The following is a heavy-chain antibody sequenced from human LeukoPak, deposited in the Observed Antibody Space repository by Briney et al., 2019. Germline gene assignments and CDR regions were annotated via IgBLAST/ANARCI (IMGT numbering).Heavy chain of an antibody. CDR1: GGSFSGYY. CDR2: INHSGST. Sequence: SENLSLTCAVYGGSFSGYYWSWIRQPPGKGLEWIGEINHSGSTNYNPSLKSRVTISVDTSKNQFSLKLSSVTAADTAVYYCARGSGYYYWGQGTLVTVSS. D-gene: IGHD3-22*01. J-gene: IGHJ4*02. CDR3: ARGSGYYY. V-gene: IGHV4-34*01.